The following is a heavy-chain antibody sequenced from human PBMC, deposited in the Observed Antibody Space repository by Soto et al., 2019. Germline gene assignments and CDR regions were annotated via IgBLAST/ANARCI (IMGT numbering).Heavy chain of an antibody. Sequence: QPQLQESGPGLVKPSETVSLTCTVSGYSVRTTTYSWRWIRQAPGKGLEWIGSMYDSGSGEYNPSLKSRVTISGYTSKNQFSLQLASVTAADTAVNYCARHYMIRGGNNWFDPWGQGTLGTVSS. CDR3: ARHYMIRGGNNWFDP. V-gene: IGHV4-39*01. D-gene: IGHD3-10*01. CDR1: GYSVRTTTYS. CDR2: MYDSGSG. J-gene: IGHJ5*02.